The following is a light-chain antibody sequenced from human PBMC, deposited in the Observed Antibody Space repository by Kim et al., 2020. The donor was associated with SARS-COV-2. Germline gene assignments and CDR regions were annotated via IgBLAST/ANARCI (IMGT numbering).Light chain of an antibody. J-gene: IGKJ2*01. V-gene: IGKV3-15*01. CDR2: HAF. Sequence: EIVMTQSPATLSVSPGERATLSCRASQSISSSLAWYQQKPGQAPRLLTYHAFTRATGVPARFSGSGSETEFTLTISSLQSEDFAVYYCQQYDSWPPVTFGQGTKLEI. CDR3: QQYDSWPPVT. CDR1: QSISSS.